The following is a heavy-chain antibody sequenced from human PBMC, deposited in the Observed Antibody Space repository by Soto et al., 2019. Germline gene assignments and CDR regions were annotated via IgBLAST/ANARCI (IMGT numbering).Heavy chain of an antibody. CDR1: GFSINNHE. J-gene: IGHJ6*02. V-gene: IGHV3-23*01. CDR3: AKETYYYYGMDV. CDR2: IIDSGGYT. Sequence: GGSLRLSCEPSGFSINNHEMDWVRQAPGKGLEWVSAIIDSGGYTYYADSVKGRFTISRDNSKNTLYLQMNSLRAEDTALYYCAKETYYYYGMDVWGQGTTVTVS.